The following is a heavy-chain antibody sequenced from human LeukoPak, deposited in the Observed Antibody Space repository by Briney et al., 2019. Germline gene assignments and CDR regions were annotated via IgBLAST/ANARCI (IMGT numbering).Heavy chain of an antibody. J-gene: IGHJ4*02. CDR3: ARRRAVTKYFDY. CDR2: INHSGST. CDR1: GGSFSGYY. Sequence: PSETLSLTCAVYGGSFSGYYWSWIRQPPGKGLEWIGEINHSGSTNYNPSLKSRVTISVDTSKNQFSLKLSSVTAADTAVYYCARRRAVTKYFDYWGQGTLVTVSS. D-gene: IGHD4-17*01. V-gene: IGHV4-34*01.